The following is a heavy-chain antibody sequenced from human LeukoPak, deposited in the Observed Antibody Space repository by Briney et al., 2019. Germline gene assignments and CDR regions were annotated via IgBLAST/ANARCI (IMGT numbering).Heavy chain of an antibody. V-gene: IGHV3-21*01. CDR3: ARDLFTGDRGYYFDY. CDR1: GFTFSSYS. D-gene: IGHD7-27*01. J-gene: IGHJ4*02. CDR2: ISSSSSYT. Sequence: GGSLRLSCAASGFTFSSYSMSWVRQAPGKGLEWVSSISSSSSYTYYADSVKGRFTISRDNAKNSLYLQMNSLRAEDTAVYYCARDLFTGDRGYYFDYWGQGTLVTVSS.